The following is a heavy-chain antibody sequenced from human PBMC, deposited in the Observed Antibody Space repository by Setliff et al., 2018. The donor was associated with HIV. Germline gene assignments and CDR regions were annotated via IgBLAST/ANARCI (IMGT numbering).Heavy chain of an antibody. J-gene: IGHJ4*02. CDR2: IYNTGST. CDR1: GGSISSGGFY. Sequence: KPSETLSLTCTVTGGSISSGGFYWTWIRQHPGKGLEWIGYIYNTGSTYYNPSLKSRVTISVDTSKNQFSLKLNSVTAADTAVYYCARLTRITTAGHWGQGTLVTVSS. CDR3: ARLTRITTAGH. V-gene: IGHV4-31*03. D-gene: IGHD6-13*01.